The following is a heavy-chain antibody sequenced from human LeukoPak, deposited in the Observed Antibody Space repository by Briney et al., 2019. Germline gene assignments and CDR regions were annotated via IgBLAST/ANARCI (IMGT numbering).Heavy chain of an antibody. D-gene: IGHD3-10*01. CDR1: GDSISSFY. V-gene: IGHV4-4*07. CDR2: ISGSGST. J-gene: IGHJ5*02. Sequence: SETLSLTCSVSGDSISSFYWSWIRQAAGKGLEWIGRISGSGSTDYNPSLKSRVTISVETSKNQFSLTLKSVPAADTAVYYWARGGYYGSGNDFRFDPWGQGTLVTVSS. CDR3: ARGGYYGSGNDFRFDP.